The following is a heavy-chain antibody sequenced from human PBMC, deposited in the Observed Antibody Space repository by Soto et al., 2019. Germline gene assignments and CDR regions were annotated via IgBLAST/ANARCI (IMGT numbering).Heavy chain of an antibody. J-gene: IGHJ4*02. CDR1: GGTFSSYT. CDR3: ARAIAVADTPLAY. Sequence: QVQLVQSGAEVKKPGSSVKVSCKASGGTFSSYTISWVRQAPGQGLEWMGRIIPILGIANYAQKFQGRVTITADKSSSTAYMELSSLRSEDTAVYYCARAIAVADTPLAYWGQGTLVTVSS. D-gene: IGHD6-19*01. CDR2: IIPILGIA. V-gene: IGHV1-69*02.